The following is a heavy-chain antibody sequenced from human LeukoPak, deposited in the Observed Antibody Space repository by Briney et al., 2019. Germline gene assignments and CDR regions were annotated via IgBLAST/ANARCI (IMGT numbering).Heavy chain of an antibody. D-gene: IGHD6-19*01. CDR1: GFTFSSYS. CDR3: ASSGWSRDAFDI. CDR2: ISSSSRYI. V-gene: IGHV3-21*01. J-gene: IGHJ3*02. Sequence: GGSLRLSCAASGFTFSSYSMNWVRQAPGKGLEWVSSISSSSRYIYYADSVKGRFTISRDNAKNSLYLQMNSLRAEDTAVYYCASSGWSRDAFDIWGQGTMVTVSS.